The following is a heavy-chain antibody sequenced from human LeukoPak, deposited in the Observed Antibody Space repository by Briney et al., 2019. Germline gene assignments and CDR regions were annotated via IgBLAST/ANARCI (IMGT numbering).Heavy chain of an antibody. CDR1: GGSFSGYY. Sequence: SETLSLTCAVYGGSFSGYYWSWIRQPPGKGLEWIGEINHSGSTNYNPSLKSRVTISVDTSKNQFSLKLSSVTASDTAVYYCARDSIVGAATATDYWGKGTLVTVSS. D-gene: IGHD1-26*01. V-gene: IGHV4-34*01. CDR3: ARDSIVGAATATDY. CDR2: INHSGST. J-gene: IGHJ4*01.